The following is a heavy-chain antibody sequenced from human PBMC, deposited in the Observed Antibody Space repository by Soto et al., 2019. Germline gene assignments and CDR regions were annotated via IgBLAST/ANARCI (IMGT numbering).Heavy chain of an antibody. V-gene: IGHV1-3*01. Sequence: ASVKVSCKASGCTFTSYAMHWVRQAPGQRLEWMGWINAGNVGFAQKFQGRVTISIDASTNTAYMELSSLTSEDTAVYYCATTYYFDYWGPGTLVTVSS. CDR3: ATTYYFDY. CDR1: GCTFTSYA. J-gene: IGHJ4*02. CDR2: INAGNVG.